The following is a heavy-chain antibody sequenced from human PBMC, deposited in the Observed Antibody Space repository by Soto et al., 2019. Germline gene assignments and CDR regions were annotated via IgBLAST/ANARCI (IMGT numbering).Heavy chain of an antibody. CDR1: GFTFTTYD. CDR3: ATGGWLDN. D-gene: IGHD6-19*01. J-gene: IGHJ4*02. CDR2: MTTGGVST. V-gene: IGHV3-23*01. Sequence: EVQLLESGGGLVQPGGSLRLSCAASGFTFTTYDMSWVRQAPGKGLEWVSVMTTGGVSTYYADSVKGRFTISRDDSKNTLYLQIHSLRDEDTALYYCATGGWLDNWGQGTLVTVSS.